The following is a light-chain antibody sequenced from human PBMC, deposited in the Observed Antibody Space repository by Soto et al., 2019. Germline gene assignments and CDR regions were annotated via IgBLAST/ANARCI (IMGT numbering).Light chain of an antibody. CDR1: SSDVGGYKY. CDR3: SSYTSSYTLYV. V-gene: IGLV2-14*01. Sequence: QSVLTQPASVSGSPGQSITISCTGTSSDVGGYKYVSWYQHHPGKAPKLMIYEVSNRPSGVSNRFSGSKSGNTASLTISGLQAEDEADYYCSSYTSSYTLYVFGTGTKVTVL. CDR2: EVS. J-gene: IGLJ1*01.